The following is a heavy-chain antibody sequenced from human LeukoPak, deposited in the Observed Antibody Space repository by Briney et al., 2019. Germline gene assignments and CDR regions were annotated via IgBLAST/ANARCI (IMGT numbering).Heavy chain of an antibody. CDR1: GGSISPYY. CDR3: TRERRDGYNYVDY. V-gene: IGHV4-59*01. CDR2: ISYSGST. J-gene: IGHJ4*02. D-gene: IGHD5-24*01. Sequence: SETLSLTCTVSGGSISPYYWSWIRQPPGKGLEWIGYISYSGSTDYNPSLKSRVTISVDTSKNQFSLKLNSVTAADTAVYYCTRERRDGYNYVDYWGQGTLVTVSS.